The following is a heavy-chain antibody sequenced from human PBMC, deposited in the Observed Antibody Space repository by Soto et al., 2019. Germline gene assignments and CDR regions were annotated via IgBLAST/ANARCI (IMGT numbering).Heavy chain of an antibody. J-gene: IGHJ4*02. D-gene: IGHD3-16*01. CDR3: ARGDYDYVWGGFPRYFDY. CDR2: IWYDGSNK. CDR1: GFTFSSHG. Sequence: PGGSLRLSCAASGFTFSSHGMHWVRQAPGKGLEWVAVIWYDGSNKYYADSVKGRFTISRDNSKNTLYLQMNSLRAEDTAVYYCARGDYDYVWGGFPRYFDYWGQGTLVTVSS. V-gene: IGHV3-33*01.